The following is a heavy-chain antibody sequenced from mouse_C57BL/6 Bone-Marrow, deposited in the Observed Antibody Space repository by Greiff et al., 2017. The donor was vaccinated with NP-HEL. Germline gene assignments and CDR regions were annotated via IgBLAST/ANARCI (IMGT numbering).Heavy chain of an antibody. CDR1: GFNIKDDY. CDR2: IDPENGDT. V-gene: IGHV14-4*01. J-gene: IGHJ4*01. CDR3: TLLVLRSEDDYAMDY. Sequence: VQLQQSGAELVRPGASVKLSCTASGFNIKDDYMHWVKQRPEQGLEWIGWIDPENGDTEYASKFQGKATITADTSSNTAYLQLSSLTSEDTAVYYCTLLVLRSEDDYAMDYWGQGTSVTVSS. D-gene: IGHD1-1*01.